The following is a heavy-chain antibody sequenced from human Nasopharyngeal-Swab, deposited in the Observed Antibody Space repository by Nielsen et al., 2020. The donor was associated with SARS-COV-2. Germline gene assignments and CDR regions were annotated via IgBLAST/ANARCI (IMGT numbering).Heavy chain of an antibody. CDR2: INEDGSIT. CDR3: GRDLGGRFST. CDR1: GFTFRSYW. Sequence: GESLKISCAASGFTFRSYWMHWVRQVPGKGLVWVSRINEDGSITNYADSVKGRFTISRDNAKNTLFLHMNSLRAEDTAVYYCGRDLGGRFSTWGQGTLVNASS. V-gene: IGHV3-74*01. J-gene: IGHJ1*01. D-gene: IGHD3-16*01.